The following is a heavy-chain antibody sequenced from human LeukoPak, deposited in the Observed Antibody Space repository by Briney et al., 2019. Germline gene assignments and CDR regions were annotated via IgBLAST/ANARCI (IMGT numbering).Heavy chain of an antibody. D-gene: IGHD3-22*01. CDR2: ISSSSSYI. J-gene: IGHJ3*02. CDR3: SKYQRWSYYDSSSYNVGAFDI. CDR1: GFTFSSYS. V-gene: IGHV3-21*04. Sequence: PGGSLRLSCAASGFTFSSYSMNWVRQAPGKGLEWVASISSSSSYIYYADSVKGRFTISRDNSKNKLYLQMNSLRAEDTAVYYCSKYQRWSYYDSSSYNVGAFDIWGQGTMVTVSS.